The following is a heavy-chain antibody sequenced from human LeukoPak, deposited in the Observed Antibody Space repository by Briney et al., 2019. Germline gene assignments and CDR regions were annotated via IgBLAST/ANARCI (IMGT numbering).Heavy chain of an antibody. V-gene: IGHV3-30-3*01. D-gene: IGHD3-9*01. J-gene: IGHJ3*02. Sequence: PGRSLRLSCAASWCTCSNDDMHRVRQAPGKGLEWVAVISYDGSNKYYADSVKGRFTISRDNSKNPLYLQMNSLRAEDTGVYYFVRDHPSSGWDSPDAFDIWGQGTMVTVSS. CDR2: ISYDGSNK. CDR1: WCTCSNDD. CDR3: VRDHPSSGWDSPDAFDI.